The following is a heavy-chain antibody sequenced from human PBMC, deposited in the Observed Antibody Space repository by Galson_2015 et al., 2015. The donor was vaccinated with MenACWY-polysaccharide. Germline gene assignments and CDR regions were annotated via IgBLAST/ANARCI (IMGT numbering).Heavy chain of an antibody. V-gene: IGHV3-11*04. CDR2: TNGDGGAT. Sequence: SLRLSCAASGFTFSDYYMSWIRQAPGKGLEWVSCTNGDGGATDYADSVKGRFTISRDNAKDTLSLQMNSLRAEDTAVYYCARAGAKYCRGSSCYFNWFDPWGQGTLVTVSS. D-gene: IGHD2-15*01. J-gene: IGHJ5*02. CDR3: ARAGAKYCRGSSCYFNWFDP. CDR1: GFTFSDYY.